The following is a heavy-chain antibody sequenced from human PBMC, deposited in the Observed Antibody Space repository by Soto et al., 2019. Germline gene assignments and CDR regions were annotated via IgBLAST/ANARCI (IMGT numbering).Heavy chain of an antibody. CDR3: ARQWTWIQLSPNWFDP. CDR1: GGSFSGYY. CDR2: INHSGST. D-gene: IGHD5-18*01. J-gene: IGHJ5*02. Sequence: SETLSLTCAVYGGSFSGYYWSWIRQPPGRGLEWIGEINHSGSTNYNPSLKSRVTISVDTSKNQFSLKLSSVTAADTAVYYCARQWTWIQLSPNWFDPWGQGTLVTVSS. V-gene: IGHV4-34*01.